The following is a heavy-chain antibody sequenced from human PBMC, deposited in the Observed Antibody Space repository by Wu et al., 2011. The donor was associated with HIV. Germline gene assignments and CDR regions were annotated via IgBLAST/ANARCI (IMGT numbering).Heavy chain of an antibody. D-gene: IGHD3-10*01. Sequence: QVQLVQSGAEVKKPGSSVKVSCKASGGIFNSYTINWVRQAPGQGLEWMGRIIPIFGAANYAQKFQGRVTITADKSTSTAYMELSSLRSEDTAVYYCARDFRFGEFYFDYWGQGTLVTVSS. CDR2: IIPIFGAA. J-gene: IGHJ4*02. CDR3: ARDFRFGEFYFDY. CDR1: GGIFNSYT. V-gene: IGHV1-69*08.